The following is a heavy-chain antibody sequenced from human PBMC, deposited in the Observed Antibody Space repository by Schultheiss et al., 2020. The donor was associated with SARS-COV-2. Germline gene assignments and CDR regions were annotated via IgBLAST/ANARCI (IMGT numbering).Heavy chain of an antibody. J-gene: IGHJ5*01. V-gene: IGHV4-59*01. CDR2: FYHRGST. Sequence: SQTLSLTCSVSNNSISNYYLSWIRQPPGKGLEWIGYFYHRGSTNYNPSLKSRGSISFDTSKSQLSLKLTSVTTADTAVYYCARSPFVPGKTFGNVVITLGWFDSWGQGTRVTVSS. CDR3: ARSPFVPGKTFGNVVITLGWFDS. CDR1: NNSISNYY. D-gene: IGHD3-16*01.